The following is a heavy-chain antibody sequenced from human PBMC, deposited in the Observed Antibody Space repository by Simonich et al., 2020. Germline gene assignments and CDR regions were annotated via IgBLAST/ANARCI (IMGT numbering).Heavy chain of an antibody. CDR1: GFSLSTSGVG. V-gene: IGHV2-5*01. CDR2: IYWNDDK. J-gene: IGHJ4*02. CDR3: AHRRGFFDY. Sequence: QITLKESGPTLVKPTQTLTLTCTFSGFSLSTSGVGVGWIRDPPGQALEWLALIYWNDDKRYSPSLKSRLTITKDTSKNQVVLTMTNMDPVDTATYYCAHRRGFFDYWGQGTLVTVSS.